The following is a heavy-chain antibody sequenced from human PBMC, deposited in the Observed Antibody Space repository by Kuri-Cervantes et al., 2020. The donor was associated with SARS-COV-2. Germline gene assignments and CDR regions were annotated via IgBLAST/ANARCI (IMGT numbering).Heavy chain of an antibody. CDR2: MNPNSGNT. J-gene: IGHJ4*02. V-gene: IGHV1-8*01. CDR3: ARETPDYYDSSGYLYFDY. Sequence: ASVKVSCKAPETTFPNYDINWVRQATGQGLEWMGWMNPNSGNTGYAQKLQGRVTMTTDTSTSTAYMELRSLRSDDTAVYYCARETPDYYDSSGYLYFDYWGQGTLVTVSS. CDR1: ETTFPNYD. D-gene: IGHD3-22*01.